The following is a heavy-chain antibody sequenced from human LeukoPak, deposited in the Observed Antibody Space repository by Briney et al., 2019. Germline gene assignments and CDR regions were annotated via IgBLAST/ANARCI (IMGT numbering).Heavy chain of an antibody. CDR1: GFTFSSYS. J-gene: IGHJ4*02. Sequence: PGGSLRLSCAASGFTFSSYSMNWVRQAPGKGLEWVSSISSSSSYIYYADSVKGRFTISRDNAKNSLYLQMNSLRDEDSAVYYCARRAVPGSNYFDYWGQGTLVTVSS. CDR3: ARRAVPGSNYFDY. D-gene: IGHD6-19*01. V-gene: IGHV3-21*06. CDR2: ISSSSSYI.